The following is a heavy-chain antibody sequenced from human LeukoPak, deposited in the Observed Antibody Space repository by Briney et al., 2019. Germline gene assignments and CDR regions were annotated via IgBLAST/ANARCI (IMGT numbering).Heavy chain of an antibody. CDR2: IYHSGST. V-gene: IGHV4-30-2*01. D-gene: IGHD6-19*01. CDR3: AGEHSGGFRFDY. J-gene: IGHJ4*02. Sequence: SQTLSLTCAVSGASISSDAYSWSWIRQPPGKGLEWIGYIYHSGSTSYNPSLKSRVTISVDRSKNLLSLELSSVTAADTAVYYCAGEHSGGFRFDYWGQGTLDTVSS. CDR1: GASISSDAYS.